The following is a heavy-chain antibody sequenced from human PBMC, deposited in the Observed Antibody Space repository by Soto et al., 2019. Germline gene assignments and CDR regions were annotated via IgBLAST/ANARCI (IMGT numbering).Heavy chain of an antibody. V-gene: IGHV4-39*01. D-gene: IGHD3-9*01. CDR3: ARLPRSTYDILTGFYYYYYMDV. J-gene: IGHJ6*03. CDR2: IDYSGST. CDR1: GGSISSRSYY. Sequence: PSETLSLTCTVSGGSISSRSYYWGWIRQPPGKGLEWIGSIDYSGSTYYNPSLKSRVTISVDTSKTQFSLKLSSVTAADTAVYYCARLPRSTYDILTGFYYYYYMDVWGKGTTVTVSS.